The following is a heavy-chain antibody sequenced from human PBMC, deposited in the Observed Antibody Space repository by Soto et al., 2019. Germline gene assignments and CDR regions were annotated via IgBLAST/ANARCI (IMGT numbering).Heavy chain of an antibody. V-gene: IGHV4-31*03. D-gene: IGHD4-17*01. J-gene: IGHJ4*02. CDR1: GGSITTGGYY. CDR2: IYDSGTT. CDR3: ARSVHSGDYIDY. Sequence: QVQLQESGPGLVQPSQTLSLTCTVSGGSITTGGYYWSWIRQHPGKGLESIGYIYDSGTTDYNPSFKSRLTISLDTSKNQFSLKMRSVTAADTAVYYCARSVHSGDYIDYWGQGTLVTVSS.